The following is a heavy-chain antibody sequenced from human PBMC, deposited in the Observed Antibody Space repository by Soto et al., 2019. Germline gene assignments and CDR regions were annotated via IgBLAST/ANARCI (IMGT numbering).Heavy chain of an antibody. Sequence: EAQLVESGGGLVQPGGSLRLSCAASGFTVSSNYMSWVRQAPGKGLEWVSVIYSGGSIYYADSVKGRFTISRDNSKNTLYLQMNSLRAEDTAVYYCALTTYDSSGYYDDDWGQGTLVTVSS. CDR1: GFTVSSNY. CDR3: ALTTYDSSGYYDDD. J-gene: IGHJ4*02. CDR2: IYSGGSI. V-gene: IGHV3-66*01. D-gene: IGHD3-22*01.